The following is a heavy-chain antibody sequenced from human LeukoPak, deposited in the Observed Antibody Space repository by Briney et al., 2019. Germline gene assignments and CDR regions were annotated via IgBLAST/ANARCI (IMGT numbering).Heavy chain of an antibody. Sequence: PGGSLRLSCAASGFTFSSYEMNWVRQAPGKGLEWVSPISSSSSYIYYADSVKGRFTISRDNAKNSLYLQMNSLRAEDTAVYYCARGHYGNWFDPWGQGTLVTVSS. CDR1: GFTFSSYE. CDR2: ISSSSSYI. J-gene: IGHJ5*02. D-gene: IGHD3-16*01. V-gene: IGHV3-21*01. CDR3: ARGHYGNWFDP.